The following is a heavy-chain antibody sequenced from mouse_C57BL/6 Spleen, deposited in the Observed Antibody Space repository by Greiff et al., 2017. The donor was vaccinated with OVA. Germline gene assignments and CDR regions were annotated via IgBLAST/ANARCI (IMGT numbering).Heavy chain of an antibody. Sequence: EVTPQESGAELVKPGASVKLSCPASGFNIKDYYMHRVKQRTEQGLEWIGRIDPEDGETKYAPKFQGKATITTDTSSNTADLQLSSLTSEDTAVYYCARSNYGSSSSYAMDYWGQGTSVTVSS. J-gene: IGHJ4*01. CDR2: IDPEDGET. D-gene: IGHD1-1*01. CDR3: ARSNYGSSSSYAMDY. V-gene: IGHV14-2*01. CDR1: GFNIKDYY.